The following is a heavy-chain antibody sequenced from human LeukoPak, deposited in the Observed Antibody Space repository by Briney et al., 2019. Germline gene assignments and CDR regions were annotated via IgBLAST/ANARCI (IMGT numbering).Heavy chain of an antibody. CDR2: IYYSGST. CDR3: ARGYCSGGSCYSGFDY. V-gene: IGHV4-39*01. J-gene: IGHJ4*02. D-gene: IGHD2-15*01. Sequence: SETLSLTCTVSGGSISSSSYYWGWIRQPPGKGLEWIGSIYYSGSTYYNPSLKSRVTISVDTSKNQFSLKLSSVTAADTAVYHCARGYCSGGSCYSGFDYWGQGTLVTVSS. CDR1: GGSISSSSYY.